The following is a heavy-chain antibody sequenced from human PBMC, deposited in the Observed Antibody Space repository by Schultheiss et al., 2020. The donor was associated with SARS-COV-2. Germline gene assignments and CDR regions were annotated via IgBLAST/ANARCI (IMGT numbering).Heavy chain of an antibody. Sequence: GESLKISCAASGFTFSMYSINWVRQAPGKGLEWLSYISSSSTDIYYAESVRGRFIISRDNAKNSLYLQMNSLRVEDTAVYYCAHQYNWNFLSWGRGTLVTVSS. CDR2: ISSSSTDI. CDR3: AHQYNWNFLS. CDR1: GFTFSMYS. D-gene: IGHD1-7*01. J-gene: IGHJ5*02. V-gene: IGHV3-48*01.